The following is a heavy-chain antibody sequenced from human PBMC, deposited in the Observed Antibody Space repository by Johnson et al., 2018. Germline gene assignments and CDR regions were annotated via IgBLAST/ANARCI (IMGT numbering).Heavy chain of an antibody. D-gene: IGHD1-26*01. CDR3: ARWESESSPDAFDI. V-gene: IGHV1-46*01. J-gene: IGHJ3*02. Sequence: QVQLQESGAEVKKPGSSVKVSCTASGGTFSSYAISWVRQAPGQGLEWMGIINPSGGSTSYAQKFQGRVTMTRNTSISTAYIELSSLRSEDTAVYYWARWESESSPDAFDIWGQGTMVTVSS. CDR1: GGTFSSYA. CDR2: INPSGGST.